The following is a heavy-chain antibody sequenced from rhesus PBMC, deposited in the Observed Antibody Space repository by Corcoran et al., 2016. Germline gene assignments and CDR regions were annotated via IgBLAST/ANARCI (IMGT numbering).Heavy chain of an antibody. D-gene: IGHD4-23*01. CDR3: ERSKGYFDY. CDR1: GGSISDSYR. Sequence: QVQLQESGPGVVKPSETLSLPCAVSGGSISDSYRWTWIRQPPGKGLEWIGYIYGSTTSTNYHPSLKSRVTISKDTSTNQFALKLSSVTAADAAVYCCERSKGYFDYWGQGVLVTVSS. CDR2: IYGSTTST. V-gene: IGHV4S10*01. J-gene: IGHJ4*01.